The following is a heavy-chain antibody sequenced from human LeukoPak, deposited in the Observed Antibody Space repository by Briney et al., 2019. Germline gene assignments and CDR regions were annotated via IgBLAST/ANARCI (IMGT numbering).Heavy chain of an antibody. Sequence: ASVNVSFKASGYTFTSYGISWVRQAPGQGLEWMGWISAYNGNTNYAQKLQGRVTMTTDTSTSTAYMELRSLRSDDTAVYYCARDSSSGWYVYWGQGTLVTVSS. V-gene: IGHV1-18*01. CDR3: ARDSSSGWYVY. D-gene: IGHD6-19*01. CDR2: ISAYNGNT. CDR1: GYTFTSYG. J-gene: IGHJ4*02.